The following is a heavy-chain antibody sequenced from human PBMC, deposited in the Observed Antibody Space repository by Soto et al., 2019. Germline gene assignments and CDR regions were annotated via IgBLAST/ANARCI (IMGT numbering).Heavy chain of an antibody. Sequence: SQNLSLTCAISGDSVSSNSSAWNWIRHSPSRGLELLGRTYYRSKWYNDYAVSVKSRITINPDTSKNQFSLQLNSVTPEDTAVYYCARDGWNDVGDWFDPRGQGTLVPVSS. CDR2: TYYRSKWYN. CDR3: ARDGWNDVGDWFDP. D-gene: IGHD1-1*01. J-gene: IGHJ5*02. CDR1: GDSVSSNSSA. V-gene: IGHV6-1*01.